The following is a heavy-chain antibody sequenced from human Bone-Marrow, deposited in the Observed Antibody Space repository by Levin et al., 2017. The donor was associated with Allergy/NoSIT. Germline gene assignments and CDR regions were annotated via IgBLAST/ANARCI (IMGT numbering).Heavy chain of an antibody. D-gene: IGHD6-19*01. Sequence: SETLSLTCAVYGGSFSGYYWSWIRQPPGKGLEWIGEINHSGSTNYNPSLKSRVTISVDTSKNQFSLKLSSVTAADTAVYYCARGLPVAGTHFDYWGQGTLVTVSS. CDR3: ARGLPVAGTHFDY. J-gene: IGHJ4*02. CDR1: GGSFSGYY. V-gene: IGHV4-34*01. CDR2: INHSGST.